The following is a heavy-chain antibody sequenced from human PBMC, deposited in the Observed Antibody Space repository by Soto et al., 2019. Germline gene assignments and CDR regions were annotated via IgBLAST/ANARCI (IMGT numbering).Heavy chain of an antibody. CDR3: ARDQGYSSSWYDY. CDR2: INSDGSST. D-gene: IGHD6-13*01. J-gene: IGHJ4*02. V-gene: IGHV3-74*01. Sequence: GGSLRLSCAASGFTFSSYWMHWVRQAPGKGLGWVSRINSDGSSTSYADSVKGRFTISRDNAKNTLYLQMNSLRAEDTAVYYCARDQGYSSSWYDYWGQGTLVTVSS. CDR1: GFTFSSYW.